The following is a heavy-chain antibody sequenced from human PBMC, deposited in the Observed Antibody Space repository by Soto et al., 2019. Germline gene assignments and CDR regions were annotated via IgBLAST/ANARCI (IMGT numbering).Heavy chain of an antibody. V-gene: IGHV3-21*01. D-gene: IGHD1-26*01. J-gene: IGHJ4*02. CDR2: ISSSSSYI. Sequence: GGSLRLSCAASGFTFSSYSMNWVRQAPGKGLEWVSSISSSSSYIYYADSVKGRFTISRDNAKNSLYLQMNSLRAEDTAVYYCARDVLRHLKKWELLRNSPLNDYWSQGTLVTVSS. CDR3: ARDVLRHLKKWELLRNSPLNDY. CDR1: GFTFSSYS.